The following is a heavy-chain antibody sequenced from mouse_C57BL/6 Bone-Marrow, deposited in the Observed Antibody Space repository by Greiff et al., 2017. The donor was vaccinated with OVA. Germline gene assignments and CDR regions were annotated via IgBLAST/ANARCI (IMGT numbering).Heavy chain of an antibody. CDR3: TRGDDSPHWYFDV. CDR1: GFTFSSYS. D-gene: IGHD2-4*01. J-gene: IGHJ1*03. V-gene: IGHV5-9-1*02. Sequence: EVMLVESGEGLVKPGGSLKLSCAASGFTFSSYSMSWVRQTPEKRLEWVAYISSGGDYIYYADTVKGRFTISRDNARNTLYLQISSLKSEDTAMYYYTRGDDSPHWYFDVWGTGTTVTVSS. CDR2: ISSGGDYI.